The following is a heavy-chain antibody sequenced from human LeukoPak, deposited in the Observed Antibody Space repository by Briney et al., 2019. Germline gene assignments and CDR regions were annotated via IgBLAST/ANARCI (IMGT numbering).Heavy chain of an antibody. Sequence: SETLSLTCTVSGGSISSYYWSWIRQPPGKGLEWIGYIYYSGSTNYNPSLKSRVTISVDTSKNQFSLKLSSVAAADTAVYYCARASSYSSSWYYPYYYYYMDVWGKGATVTVSS. D-gene: IGHD6-13*01. J-gene: IGHJ6*03. CDR2: IYYSGST. CDR1: GGSISSYY. CDR3: ARASSYSSSWYYPYYYYYMDV. V-gene: IGHV4-59*01.